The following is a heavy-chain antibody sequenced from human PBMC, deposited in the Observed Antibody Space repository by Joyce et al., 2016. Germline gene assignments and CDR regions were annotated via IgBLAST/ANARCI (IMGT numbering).Heavy chain of an antibody. Sequence: EVQLVESGGGLVQPGGSLRLSFSGYWIHWVRQAPGKGLVWVSRNNTDGSSTRFADSVKGRFTISRDNAKNTLYLQMNSLRAEDTAVYYCVRGISARPGGPNWFDPWGQGTLVTVSS. V-gene: IGHV3-74*01. CDR3: VRGISARPGGPNWFDP. CDR2: NNTDGSST. CDR1: SGYW. D-gene: IGHD6-6*01. J-gene: IGHJ5*02.